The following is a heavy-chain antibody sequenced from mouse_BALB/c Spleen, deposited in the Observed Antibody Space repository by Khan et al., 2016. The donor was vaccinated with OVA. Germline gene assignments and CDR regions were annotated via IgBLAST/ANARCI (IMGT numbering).Heavy chain of an antibody. D-gene: IGHD2-2*01. V-gene: IGHV5-9-3*01. Sequence: EVELVESGGGVVKPGGSLKLSCSASGFTFSSFAMSWVRQTPEKRLEWVATISSGGHYTFYPDSVKGRFTISRDSARNTLYLQMSSLRSEETAMYYCARSLVDYYAMDYWGQGTSVTVSS. CDR1: GFTFSSFA. CDR3: ARSLVDYYAMDY. J-gene: IGHJ4*01. CDR2: ISSGGHYT.